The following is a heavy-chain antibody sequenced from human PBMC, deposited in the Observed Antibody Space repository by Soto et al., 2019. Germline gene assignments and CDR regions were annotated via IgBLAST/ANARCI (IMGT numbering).Heavy chain of an antibody. CDR2: ISSSSSTI. CDR1: GFTFSSYS. D-gene: IGHD3-10*01. J-gene: IGHJ5*02. V-gene: IGHV3-48*01. CDR3: AREAMVRGLNWFDP. Sequence: EVQLVESGGGLVQPGGSLRLSCAASGFTFSSYSMNWVRQAPGKGLEGVSYISSSSSTIYYADSVKGRFTISRDNAKNSLYLQMNSLRAEDTAVYYCAREAMVRGLNWFDPWGQGTLVTVSS.